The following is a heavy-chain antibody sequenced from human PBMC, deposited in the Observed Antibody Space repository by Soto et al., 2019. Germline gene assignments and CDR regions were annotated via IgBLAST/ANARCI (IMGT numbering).Heavy chain of an antibody. CDR3: ARIPYPNCVWGSYRDY. J-gene: IGHJ4*02. D-gene: IGHD3-16*02. CDR2: IYYSGST. Sequence: QHPGKGLEWIGYIYYSGSTYYNPSLKSRVTISVDTSKNQFSLKLSSVTAADTAVYYCARIPYPNCVWGSYRDYWGQGTLVTVFS. V-gene: IGHV4-31*02.